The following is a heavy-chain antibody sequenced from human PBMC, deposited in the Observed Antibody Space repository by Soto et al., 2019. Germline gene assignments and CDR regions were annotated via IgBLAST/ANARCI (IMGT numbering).Heavy chain of an antibody. V-gene: IGHV3-23*01. J-gene: IGHJ5*02. CDR2: ISGSDGST. CDR3: ARWFDP. Sequence: EVQLLESGGGLVQPGGSLRLSCAASGFTFCSYSMSWVRQAPGKGLAWVSAISGSDGSTCYADSVKGRFTISRDNSKNTLYLQMNSLIADDTAVYYCARWFDPWGQGTLVTVSS. CDR1: GFTFCSYS.